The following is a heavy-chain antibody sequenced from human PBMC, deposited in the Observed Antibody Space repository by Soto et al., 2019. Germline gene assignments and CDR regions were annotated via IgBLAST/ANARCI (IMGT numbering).Heavy chain of an antibody. J-gene: IGHJ4*02. D-gene: IGHD3-10*01. CDR3: ARTYGRNFDY. CDR1: GGSISSYY. Sequence: SETLSLTCTVSGGSISSYYWSWIRQPPEKGLEWIGYIYYSGSTNYNPSLKSRVTISVDTSKNQFSLKLSSVTAADTALYYCARTYGRNFDYWGQGTLVTVSS. CDR2: IYYSGST. V-gene: IGHV4-59*01.